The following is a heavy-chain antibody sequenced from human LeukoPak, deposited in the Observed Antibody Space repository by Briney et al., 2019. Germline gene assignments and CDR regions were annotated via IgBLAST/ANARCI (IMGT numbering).Heavy chain of an antibody. CDR2: IRHSDGNT. CDR1: GFTFSSYW. J-gene: IGHJ4*02. D-gene: IGHD1-1*01. V-gene: IGHV3-23*01. CDR3: AKGQERESRLDS. Sequence: GGSLRLSCAASGFTFSSYWMSWVRQAPGKGLEWVSGIRHSDGNTYYADSVKGRFTISSDKSKNTLFLQMNSLRAEDTALYYCAKGQERESRLDSWGQGTLVTVSS.